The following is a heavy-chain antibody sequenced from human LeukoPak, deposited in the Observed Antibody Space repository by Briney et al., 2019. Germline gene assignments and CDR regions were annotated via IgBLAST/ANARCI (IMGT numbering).Heavy chain of an antibody. Sequence: SETLSLTCTVSGGSISSYYWSWIRQPPGKGLEWIGYIYYSGSTNYNPSLKSRVTISVGTSKNQFSLKLSSVTAADTAVYYCARSRTGGGYYYWYFDLWGRGTLVTVSS. D-gene: IGHD3-22*01. CDR1: GGSISSYY. CDR3: ARSRTGGGYYYWYFDL. CDR2: IYYSGST. J-gene: IGHJ2*01. V-gene: IGHV4-59*01.